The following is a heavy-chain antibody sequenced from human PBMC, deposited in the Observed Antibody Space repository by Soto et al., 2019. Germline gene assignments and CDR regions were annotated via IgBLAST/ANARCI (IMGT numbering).Heavy chain of an antibody. D-gene: IGHD2-21*02. CDR3: AKEVGTAMTAITIGHFDI. V-gene: IGHV3-30*18. Sequence: QVQLVESGGGVVQPGRSQRLSCAASGFTFSACAMHWVRQSPGKGLEWVAVISADGSNYYYEDSVKGRFTISGDNAKNTRYLQMDSLRAEDTAVYYCAKEVGTAMTAITIGHFDIWGRGTLVTVSS. CDR2: ISADGSNY. CDR1: GFTFSACA. J-gene: IGHJ2*01.